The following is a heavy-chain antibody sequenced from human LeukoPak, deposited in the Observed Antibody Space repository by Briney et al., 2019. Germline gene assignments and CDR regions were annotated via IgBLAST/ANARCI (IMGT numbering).Heavy chain of an antibody. CDR1: GYTFTNYG. CDR2: ISIYNGNT. D-gene: IGHD3-3*01. CDR3: ARITYDFWSGYYMPDDP. V-gene: IGHV1-18*01. Sequence: ASVKVSCKASGYTFTNYGTSWVRQAPGQGLEWMGWISIYNGNTDYAQKLRGRVTMTTDTSTSTAYMELRSLRSDVTAVYYYARITYDFWSGYYMPDDPWGQGTLVTVSS. J-gene: IGHJ5*02.